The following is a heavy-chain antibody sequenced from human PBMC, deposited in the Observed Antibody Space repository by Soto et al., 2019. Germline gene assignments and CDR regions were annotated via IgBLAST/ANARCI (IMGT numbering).Heavy chain of an antibody. CDR2: IYPGDSEV. J-gene: IGHJ4*01. CDR1: GDSFTAYC. CDR3: ARPTGFVSW. Sequence: PGESLQISCKASGDSFTAYCIGWVRQMPGKGLEWMGIIYPGDSEVRYSPSFQGQVTISADKSISTAFLQWDSLKASDTATYYCARPTGFVSWWGQGTLVTVSS. V-gene: IGHV5-51*01. D-gene: IGHD1-1*01.